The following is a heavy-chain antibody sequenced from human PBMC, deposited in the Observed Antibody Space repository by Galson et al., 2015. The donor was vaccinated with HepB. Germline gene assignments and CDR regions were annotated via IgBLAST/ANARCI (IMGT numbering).Heavy chain of an antibody. CDR3: ARARIAVAGFDY. D-gene: IGHD6-19*01. Sequence: SLRLSCAASGFTFSTYWMHWVRQAPGKGLVWVSHINSDGSSTTYADSVKGRFTISRDNAKNTLYLQMNSLRAEDTAVYYCARARIAVAGFDYWGQGTLVTVSS. V-gene: IGHV3-74*01. CDR1: GFTFSTYW. CDR2: INSDGSST. J-gene: IGHJ4*02.